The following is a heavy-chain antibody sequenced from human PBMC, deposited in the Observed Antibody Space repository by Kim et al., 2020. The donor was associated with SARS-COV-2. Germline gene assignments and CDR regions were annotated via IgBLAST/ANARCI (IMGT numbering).Heavy chain of an antibody. D-gene: IGHD3-22*01. CDR3: ARDPIGSPGSFGL. V-gene: IGHV3-20*04. Sequence: GGSLRLSCAPSGFTFDDDGISWVRQAPGKGLEWVCGISWSGGSPGYADSVKGRFTMSRDFAKNSLHLQMSSLRVEDTALYYCARDPIGSPGSFGLWGQGT. CDR1: GFTFDDDG. CDR2: ISWSGGSP. J-gene: IGHJ3*01.